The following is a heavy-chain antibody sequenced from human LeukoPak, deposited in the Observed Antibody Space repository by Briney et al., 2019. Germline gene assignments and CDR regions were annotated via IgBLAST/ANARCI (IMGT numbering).Heavy chain of an antibody. Sequence: PGGSLRLSCAVSGITLSNYGMSWVRQAPGKGLEWVAGISGSGGRTNYADSVKGRFTVSRDNPKNTLYLQMNSLRAEDTAVYFCAKRGVVIRVILVGFHKEAYYFDFWGQGALVTVSS. V-gene: IGHV3-23*01. D-gene: IGHD3-22*01. CDR1: GITLSNYG. J-gene: IGHJ4*02. CDR2: ISGSGGRT. CDR3: AKRGVVIRVILVGFHKEAYYFDF.